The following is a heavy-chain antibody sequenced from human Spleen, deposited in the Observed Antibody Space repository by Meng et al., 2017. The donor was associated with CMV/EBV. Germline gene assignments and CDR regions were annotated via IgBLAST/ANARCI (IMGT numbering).Heavy chain of an antibody. Sequence: ASVKVSCKASGYTFTSYDINWVRQATGQGLEWMGWMNPNSGNTGYAQKFQGRVTMTRNTSISTAYMALSSLRSEDTAVYYCARGLSRGTGFDPWGQGTLVTVSS. D-gene: IGHD1-1*01. J-gene: IGHJ5*02. CDR1: GYTFTSYD. CDR3: ARGLSRGTGFDP. V-gene: IGHV1-8*01. CDR2: MNPNSGNT.